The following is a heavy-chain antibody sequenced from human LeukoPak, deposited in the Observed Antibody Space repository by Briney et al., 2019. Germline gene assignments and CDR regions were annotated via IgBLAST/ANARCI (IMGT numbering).Heavy chain of an antibody. V-gene: IGHV3-73*01. Sequence: PGGSLRLSCAASGLTFSGSAMHWVRQASGKGLEWVGRIRSKANSYATAYAASVKGRFTISRDDSKNTAYLQMNSLKTEDTAVYYCTRLAVTNHYFDYWGQGTLVTVSS. CDR3: TRLAVTNHYFDY. J-gene: IGHJ4*02. CDR1: GLTFSGSA. CDR2: IRSKANSYAT. D-gene: IGHD4-17*01.